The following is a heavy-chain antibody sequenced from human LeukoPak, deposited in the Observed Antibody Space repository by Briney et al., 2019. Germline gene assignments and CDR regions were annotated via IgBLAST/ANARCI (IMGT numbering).Heavy chain of an antibody. CDR2: ISSSSSYI. D-gene: IGHD1-14*01. V-gene: IGHV3-21*04. J-gene: IGHJ4*02. CDR1: GFTFSSYS. Sequence: GGSLRLSCAASGFTFSSYSMNWVRQAPGKGLEWVSSISSSSSYIYYADSVKGRFTISRDNAKNSLYLQMNSLRAEDTAVYYCAKDVTDLGGGYFDYWGQGTLVTVSS. CDR3: AKDVTDLGGGYFDY.